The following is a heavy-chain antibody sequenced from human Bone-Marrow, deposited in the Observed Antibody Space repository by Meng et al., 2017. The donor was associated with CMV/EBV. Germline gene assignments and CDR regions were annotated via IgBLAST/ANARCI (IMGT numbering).Heavy chain of an antibody. CDR3: ARGGSVLRFLEADKYHPTAV. Sequence: SETLSLTCTVSGGSGGSIHKDDYYWAWIRQPPGKGLEWIGHIYYRGRTFFNPSLSSRIAMSLDTSRKQFSLSLNSVTAADSAVYYCARGGSVLRFLEADKYHPTAVWGQGTTVTVSS. CDR1: GGSGGSIHKDDYY. V-gene: IGHV4-30-4*01. CDR2: IYYRGRT. J-gene: IGHJ6*02. D-gene: IGHD3-3*01.